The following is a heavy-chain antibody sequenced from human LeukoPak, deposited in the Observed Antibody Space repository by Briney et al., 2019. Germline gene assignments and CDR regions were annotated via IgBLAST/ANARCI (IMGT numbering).Heavy chain of an antibody. CDR3: IHYDAGSYSTDY. CDR1: GFTVRSNY. CDR2: IKTKTDGETT. D-gene: IGHD3-10*01. V-gene: IGHV3-15*01. Sequence: PGGSLRLSCAASGFTVRSNYMSWVRQAPGKGLEWVGRIKTKTDGETTDYAAPVKGRFTISRDDSKNTLYLQMNSLKTEDTAVYYCIHYDAGSYSTDYWGQGTQVTVSS. J-gene: IGHJ4*02.